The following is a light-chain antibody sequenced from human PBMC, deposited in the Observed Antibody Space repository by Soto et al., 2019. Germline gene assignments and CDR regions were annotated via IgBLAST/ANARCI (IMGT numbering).Light chain of an antibody. CDR3: QQYETFSGT. Sequence: DIQMTHSPSTLAASVGDTVTVTCRASQSVSGGWAWYQPKPGEAPKLLIYDASALPRGVPSRFSGSGSGTKFTLTIASLQPDDFATYYCQQYETFSGTFGPGTKVDIK. CDR1: QSVSGG. V-gene: IGKV1-5*01. CDR2: DAS. J-gene: IGKJ1*01.